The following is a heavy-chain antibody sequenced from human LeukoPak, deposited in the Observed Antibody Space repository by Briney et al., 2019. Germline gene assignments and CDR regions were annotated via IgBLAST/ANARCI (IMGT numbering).Heavy chain of an antibody. CDR1: GGSFSGYY. CDR2: INHSGST. V-gene: IGHV4-34*01. D-gene: IGHD3-9*01. J-gene: IGHJ4*02. Sequence: SETLSLTCAVYGGSFSGYYWSWIRQPPGKGLEWIGEINHSGSTNYNPSLKSRVTISVDTSKNQFSLKLSSVTAADTAVYYCAGTYYDILTGYRYWGQGTLVTVSP. CDR3: AGTYYDILTGYRY.